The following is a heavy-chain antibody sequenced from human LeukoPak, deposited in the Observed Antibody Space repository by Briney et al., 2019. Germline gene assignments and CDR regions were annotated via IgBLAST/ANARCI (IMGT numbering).Heavy chain of an antibody. CDR3: ARDRGAARQLYYMDV. CDR1: GGSISSYY. CDR2: IYYSGST. D-gene: IGHD6-6*01. Sequence: SETLSLTCTVSGGSISSYYWSWIRQPPGKGLEWIGYIYYSGSTNYNPPLKSRATISVDTSKNQFSLKLSSVTAADTAVYYCARDRGAARQLYYMDVWGKGTTVTVSS. V-gene: IGHV4-59*01. J-gene: IGHJ6*03.